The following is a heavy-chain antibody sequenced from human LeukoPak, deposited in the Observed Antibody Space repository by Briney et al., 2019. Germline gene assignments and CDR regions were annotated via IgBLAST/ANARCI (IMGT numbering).Heavy chain of an antibody. Sequence: GASVKVSCKASRYTFTDYGMHWVRQAPGQRLEWMAWINAGNGNAKYSQKFQGRVTITRDTSASTAYMELSILRSEDTAVYYCARVPLHDRNDYYYPHWGQGTVVTVSS. CDR3: ARVPLHDRNDYYYPH. CDR2: INAGNGNA. CDR1: RYTFTDYG. J-gene: IGHJ1*01. D-gene: IGHD3-22*01. V-gene: IGHV1-3*01.